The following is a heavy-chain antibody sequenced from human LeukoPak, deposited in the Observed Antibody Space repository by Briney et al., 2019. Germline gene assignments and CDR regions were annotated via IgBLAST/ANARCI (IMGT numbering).Heavy chain of an antibody. CDR1: GFTFSLYW. CDR3: AGGTGFIIKD. CDR2: IKQDGSEK. D-gene: IGHD3-9*01. J-gene: IGHJ4*02. V-gene: IGHV3-7*03. Sequence: GGSLRLSCAASGFTFSLYWMNWVRRAPGKGLEWVANIKQDGSEKNYVDSVKGRFTISRDDAKNSLYLQMNNLRVENTAMYYCAGGTGFIIKDWGQGTLVTVSS.